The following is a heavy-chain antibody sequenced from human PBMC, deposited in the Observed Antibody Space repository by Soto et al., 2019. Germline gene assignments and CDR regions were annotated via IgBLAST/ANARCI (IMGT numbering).Heavy chain of an antibody. CDR1: CGSIVDRNW. CDR2: IYHSGST. V-gene: IGHV4-4*02. J-gene: IGHJ5*02. D-gene: IGHD5-12*01. CDR3: ARDFIGATMRWSAP. Sequence: LELLSLTNAVFCGSIVDRNWWRWVRQPPGKGLEWIGEIYHSGSTNYNPSLKSRVTISVDKSKTQFSLKLSSVTAADTAVYYCARDFIGATMRWSAPWGKGTLVPVS.